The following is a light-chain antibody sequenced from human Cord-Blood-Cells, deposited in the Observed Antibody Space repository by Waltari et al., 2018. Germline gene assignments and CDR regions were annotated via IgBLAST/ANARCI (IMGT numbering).Light chain of an antibody. CDR2: AAS. J-gene: IGKJ1*01. V-gene: IGKV1-39*01. Sequence: DIQMTQSPSSLSASVGDRVTITCRASQRISSYLNWCQQKPGKAPKLLIYAASSLQSVVPSRFSGSGSGTDFTLTISSLQPEDCATYYCQQSYRTPWTFGQGTKVEIK. CDR1: QRISSY. CDR3: QQSYRTPWT.